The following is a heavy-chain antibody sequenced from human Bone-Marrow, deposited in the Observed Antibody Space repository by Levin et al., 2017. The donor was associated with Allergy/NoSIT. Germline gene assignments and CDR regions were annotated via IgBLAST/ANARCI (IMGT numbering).Heavy chain of an antibody. CDR3: ARSLYSGSDTFDP. CDR2: SYYSGTT. J-gene: IGHJ5*02. D-gene: IGHD3-10*01. V-gene: IGHV4-31*03. Sequence: SETLSLTCSVSGGSISSGDSYWGWIRQYPGKGLEWIGYSYYSGTTYYNPSLRSRATISVDTSKNEFSLNLNSVTAADTAVYYCARSLYSGSDTFDPWGQGTLVTVSS. CDR1: GGSISSGDSY.